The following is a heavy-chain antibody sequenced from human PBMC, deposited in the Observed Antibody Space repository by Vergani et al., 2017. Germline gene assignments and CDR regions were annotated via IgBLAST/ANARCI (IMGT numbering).Heavy chain of an antibody. J-gene: IGHJ3*01. V-gene: IGHV3-9*01. Sequence: EVDLVESGGGLAQPGGSLRLSCEASGITFWKFGMHWVRQGPGKGLEWVSGISWNSGAVDYADSVRGRFTISRDNAKNTLYLQMNSLRAEDTAVYYCARGGVVGSTGRTFEFWGQGTTVTVSS. D-gene: IGHD1-26*01. CDR2: ISWNSGAV. CDR3: ARGGVVGSTGRTFEF. CDR1: GITFWKFG.